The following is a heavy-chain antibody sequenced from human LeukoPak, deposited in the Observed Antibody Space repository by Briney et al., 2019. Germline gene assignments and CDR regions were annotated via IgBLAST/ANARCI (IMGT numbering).Heavy chain of an antibody. CDR3: AKRDTAMAPGGH. Sequence: GGSLRLSCAASGFTFSSYGMHWVRQAPGKGLEWVAAISYDGSNKYYADSVKGRFTISRDNSKNTLYLQMNSLRAEDTAVYYCAKRDTAMAPGGHWGQGTLVTVSS. D-gene: IGHD5-18*01. V-gene: IGHV3-30*18. CDR2: ISYDGSNK. CDR1: GFTFSSYG. J-gene: IGHJ4*02.